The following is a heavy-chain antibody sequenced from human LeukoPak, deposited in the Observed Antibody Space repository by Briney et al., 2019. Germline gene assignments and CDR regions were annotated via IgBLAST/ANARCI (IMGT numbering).Heavy chain of an antibody. Sequence: SETLSLTCTVSGGSISSYYWSWIRQPPGKGLEWIGYIYYSGSTNYNPSLKSRVTISVDTSKNQFSLKLSSVTAADTAVYYCAKVAPVGAEFDYWGQGTLVTVSS. J-gene: IGHJ4*02. CDR2: IYYSGST. D-gene: IGHD1-26*01. CDR3: AKVAPVGAEFDY. CDR1: GGSISSYY. V-gene: IGHV4-59*08.